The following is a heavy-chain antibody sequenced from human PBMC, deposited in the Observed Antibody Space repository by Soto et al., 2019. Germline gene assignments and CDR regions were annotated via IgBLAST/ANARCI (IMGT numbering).Heavy chain of an antibody. CDR1: EFTFSNYA. Sequence: EVQLLESGGGLVQPGGTLRLSCVASEFTFSNYAMNWVRQAPGDGPELVSIISSSGGSTYYADSVKGRFTISRDNSKNTLYLQMNSLRVEDTAIYYCAKDIQGRGATAGDDAFDIWGQGTMDTVSS. CDR2: ISSSGGST. V-gene: IGHV3-23*01. D-gene: IGHD6-13*01. CDR3: AKDIQGRGATAGDDAFDI. J-gene: IGHJ3*02.